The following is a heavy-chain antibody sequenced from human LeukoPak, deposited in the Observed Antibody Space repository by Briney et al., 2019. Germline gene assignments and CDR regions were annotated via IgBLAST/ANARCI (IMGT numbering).Heavy chain of an antibody. Sequence: GGSLRLSCAASGFTVSSTYMSWVRQAPGKGLEWVSVIYSGGSTYYADSVKGRFTISRDNSKNTLYLQMNSLRAEDTSVYYCARSPGILGTNYFDYWGQGTLVTVSS. CDR1: GFTVSSTY. CDR3: ARSPGILGTNYFDY. CDR2: IYSGGST. D-gene: IGHD3-16*01. V-gene: IGHV3-53*05. J-gene: IGHJ4*02.